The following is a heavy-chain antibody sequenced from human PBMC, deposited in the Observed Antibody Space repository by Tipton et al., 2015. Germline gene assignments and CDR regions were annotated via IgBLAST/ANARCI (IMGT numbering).Heavy chain of an antibody. D-gene: IGHD3-9*01. J-gene: IGHJ4*02. Sequence: TLSLTCTVSGGSISSSSYSWSWIRQPPGKGLELIGSIYYSGSTYYNPSLKSRVTISVDTSKNQFSLKLTSVTAADTAVYYCACQDYDSLTRDYQTVDYWGQGTLVTVSS. CDR3: ACQDYDSLTRDYQTVDY. CDR2: IYYSGST. CDR1: GGSISSSSYS. V-gene: IGHV4-39*01.